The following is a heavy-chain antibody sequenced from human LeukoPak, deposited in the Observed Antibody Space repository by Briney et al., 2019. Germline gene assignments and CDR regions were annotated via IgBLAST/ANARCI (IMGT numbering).Heavy chain of an antibody. Sequence: PGGSLRLSCAASGFTFSDYYMSWIRQAPGKGQEWVSYISSSSSYTNYADSVKGRFTISRDNAKNSLYLQMNSLRAEDAAVYYCARDREVEWLRFLNGMDVWGQGTTVTVSS. V-gene: IGHV3-11*05. CDR2: ISSSSSYT. D-gene: IGHD5-12*01. CDR3: ARDREVEWLRFLNGMDV. J-gene: IGHJ6*02. CDR1: GFTFSDYY.